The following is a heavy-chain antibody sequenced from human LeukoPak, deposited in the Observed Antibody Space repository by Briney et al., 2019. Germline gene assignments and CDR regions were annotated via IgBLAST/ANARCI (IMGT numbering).Heavy chain of an antibody. D-gene: IGHD1-26*01. CDR2: IYPGDSDT. CDR1: GYSFPNYW. Sequence: KPGESLRISCKGSGYSFPNYWISWVRQMPGKGLEWMGIIYPGDSDTRYSPSFQGQVTISADKSISTAYLQWSSLKASDTAMYYCARTSTPWDHTAFDYWGQGTLVTVSS. V-gene: IGHV5-51*01. CDR3: ARTSTPWDHTAFDY. J-gene: IGHJ4*02.